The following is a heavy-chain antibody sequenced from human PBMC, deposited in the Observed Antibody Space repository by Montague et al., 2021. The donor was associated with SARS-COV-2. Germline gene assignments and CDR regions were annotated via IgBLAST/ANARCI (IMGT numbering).Heavy chain of an antibody. D-gene: IGHD1-1*01. CDR2: INYGGST. CDR3: ARGAPGY. Sequence: SETLSLTCAVYGGSFSDYHWTWIRQSQGEGRDGIGQINYGGSTKYNPALKSRVTISIDTSKNQFSLKLTSVTAADTAVYYCARGAPGYWGQGTLVTVSS. CDR1: GGSFSDYH. V-gene: IGHV4-34*01. J-gene: IGHJ4*02.